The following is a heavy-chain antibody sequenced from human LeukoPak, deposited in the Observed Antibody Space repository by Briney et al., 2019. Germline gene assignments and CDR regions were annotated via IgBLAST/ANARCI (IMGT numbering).Heavy chain of an antibody. V-gene: IGHV4-4*07. Sequence: SETLSLTCTVSGGSISSYLWSWVRQPAGKGLELIGRIYTSGTTNYNPSLKSRVIMSVDTSNNQFSLNLSSVTDADTAVYYCAREYSGSYFRAFDIWGRGTMVTVSS. CDR3: AREYSGSYFRAFDI. CDR1: GGSISSYL. D-gene: IGHD1-26*01. J-gene: IGHJ3*02. CDR2: IYTSGTT.